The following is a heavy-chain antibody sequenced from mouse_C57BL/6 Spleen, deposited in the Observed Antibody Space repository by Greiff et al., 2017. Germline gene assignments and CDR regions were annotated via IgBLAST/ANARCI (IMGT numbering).Heavy chain of an antibody. CDR3: ARNYEGYSNQAWFAY. CDR1: GFSLTSYG. CDR2: IWSGGST. Sequence: VQLKESGPGLVQPSQSLSITCTVSGFSLTSYGVHWVRQSPGKGLEWLGVIWSGGSTDYNAAFISRLSISKDNSKSQVFFKMNSLQADDTAIYYCARNYEGYSNQAWFAYWGQGTLVTVSA. V-gene: IGHV2-2*01. D-gene: IGHD2-5*01. J-gene: IGHJ3*01.